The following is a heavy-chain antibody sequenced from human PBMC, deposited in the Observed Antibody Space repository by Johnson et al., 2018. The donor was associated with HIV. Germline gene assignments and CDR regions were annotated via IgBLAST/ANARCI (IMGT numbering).Heavy chain of an antibody. Sequence: MLLVESGGGVVQPGRSLRLSCAASGFTFSDYYMSWIRQAPGKGLEWVSVIYSGGSTYYADSVKGRFTISRDNSKNTLYLQMNSLRAEDTALYYCARENLGAFDIWGQGTMVTVSS. V-gene: IGHV3-66*01. J-gene: IGHJ3*02. CDR2: IYSGGST. CDR3: ARENLGAFDI. D-gene: IGHD1-14*01. CDR1: GFTFSDYY.